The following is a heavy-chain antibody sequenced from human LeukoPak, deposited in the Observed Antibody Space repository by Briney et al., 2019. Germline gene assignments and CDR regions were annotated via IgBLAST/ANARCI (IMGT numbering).Heavy chain of an antibody. J-gene: IGHJ4*02. D-gene: IGHD4-17*01. CDR1: GFTFSNYA. CDR2: ISGSADSA. V-gene: IGHV3-23*01. Sequence: GGSLRLSCAASGFTFSNYAMSWVRQAPGKGLEWVSAISGSADSAYYADSVKGRFTISRDNSKNILYLQMNSLRAEDTAVYYCAKDRDGNYVRYFDYWGQETLVSVSS. CDR3: AKDRDGNYVRYFDY.